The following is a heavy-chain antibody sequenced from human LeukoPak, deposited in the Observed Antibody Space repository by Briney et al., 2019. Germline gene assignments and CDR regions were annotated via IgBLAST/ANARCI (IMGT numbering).Heavy chain of an antibody. Sequence: ASVKVSCKASGYTFTGYYIHWVRQAPGRGLEWVGWINPDSGATNYAQSFQGRVTMTRDSSISTAYMELSRLRSDDTAMYYCAREAPYSNCPDCWGQGTLVTVSS. CDR3: AREAPYSNCPDC. CDR2: INPDSGAT. V-gene: IGHV1-2*02. J-gene: IGHJ4*02. CDR1: GYTFTGYY. D-gene: IGHD4-11*01.